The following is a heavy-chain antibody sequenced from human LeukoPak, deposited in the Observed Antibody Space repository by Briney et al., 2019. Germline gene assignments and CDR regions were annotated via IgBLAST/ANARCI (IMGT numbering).Heavy chain of an antibody. CDR1: GLTFLSYG. D-gene: IGHD1-1*01. Sequence: GASLRLSCAASGLTFLSYGIGCARQHPGKGREWVSLIHNDAVGKYYAGSVKGRFTISRDNSKNALYLQMNSLRAEGTAVYYCAKFRGVTTPLYHFDYWGQGTLVTVSS. CDR3: AKFRGVTTPLYHFDY. V-gene: IGHV3-23*01. J-gene: IGHJ4*02. CDR2: IHNDAVGK.